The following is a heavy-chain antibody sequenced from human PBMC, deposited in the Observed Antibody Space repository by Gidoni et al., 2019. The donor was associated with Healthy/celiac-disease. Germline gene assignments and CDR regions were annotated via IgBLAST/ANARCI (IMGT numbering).Heavy chain of an antibody. D-gene: IGHD3-22*01. V-gene: IGHV3-21*01. J-gene: IGHJ4*02. Sequence: EVQLVESGGGLVKPGGSLRLSCAASGFTFSSYSMNWVRQAPGKGLEWVSSISSSSSYIYYADSVKGRFTISRDNAKNSLYLQMNSLRAEDTAVYYCAREDYYYDSSGYPFDYWGQGTLVTVSS. CDR1: GFTFSSYS. CDR3: AREDYYYDSSGYPFDY. CDR2: ISSSSSYI.